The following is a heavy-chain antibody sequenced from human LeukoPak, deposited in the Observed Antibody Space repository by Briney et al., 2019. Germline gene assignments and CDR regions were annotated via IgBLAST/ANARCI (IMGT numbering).Heavy chain of an antibody. J-gene: IGHJ4*02. CDR1: GFTFSSYG. V-gene: IGHV3-33*06. CDR2: IWYDGSNK. Sequence: GGSLRLSYAASGFTFSSYGMHWVRQAPGKGLEWVAVIWYDGSNKYYADSVKGRFTISRDNSKNTLYLQVNSLRAEDTAVYYCAKGGKWDVTPFDYWGQGTLVTVSS. D-gene: IGHD1-26*01. CDR3: AKGGKWDVTPFDY.